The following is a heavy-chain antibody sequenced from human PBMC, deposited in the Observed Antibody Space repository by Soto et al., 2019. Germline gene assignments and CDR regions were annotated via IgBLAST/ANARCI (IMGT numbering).Heavy chain of an antibody. CDR2: INHSGST. V-gene: IGHV4-34*01. Sequence: QVQLQQWGAGLLKPSETLSLTCAVYGGSFSGYYWSWIRQPPGKGLEWIGEINHSGSTNYNPSLKSRVTISVDTSKNQFSLKLSSVTAADTAVYYCARAVITMVRGVTYYYYYGMDVWGQGTTVTVSS. CDR1: GGSFSGYY. J-gene: IGHJ6*02. CDR3: ARAVITMVRGVTYYYYYGMDV. D-gene: IGHD3-10*01.